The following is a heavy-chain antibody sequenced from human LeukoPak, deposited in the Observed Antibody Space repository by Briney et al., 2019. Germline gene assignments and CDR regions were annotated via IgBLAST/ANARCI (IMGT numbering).Heavy chain of an antibody. D-gene: IGHD2/OR15-2a*01. Sequence: ASVKVSCKASGHTFTGYYMHWVRQAPGQGLEWMGRINPNSGVTHYAQKFQGRVTMTRDTSISTAYMELSRLRSDDTAVYYCASLSNPDAFDIWGQGTMVTVSS. CDR1: GHTFTGYY. J-gene: IGHJ3*02. CDR3: ASLSNPDAFDI. V-gene: IGHV1-2*06. CDR2: INPNSGVT.